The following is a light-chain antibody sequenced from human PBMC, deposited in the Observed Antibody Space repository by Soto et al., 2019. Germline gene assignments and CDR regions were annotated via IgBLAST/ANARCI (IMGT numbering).Light chain of an antibody. CDR1: QSVRTY. CDR3: QQRSSWPLT. CDR2: DAS. Sequence: EIVLTQSPVTLSLSPGERATLSCRASQSVRTYLAWYQVKPGQAPRLLIYDASRRASGTPARFSGSGSGTDFTLTISSLEPEDFAVYFCQQRSSWPLTFGGGTKVDIK. V-gene: IGKV3-11*01. J-gene: IGKJ4*02.